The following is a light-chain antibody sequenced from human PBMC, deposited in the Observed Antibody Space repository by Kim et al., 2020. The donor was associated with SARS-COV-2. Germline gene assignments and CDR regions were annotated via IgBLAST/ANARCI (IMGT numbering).Light chain of an antibody. Sequence: PGQSVTISCTGTSSDVGTSKYVFWYQQHPGKAPNLMIYDVNKRPSGVPDRFSGSKSGNTASLTISGLQAEDEADYYCCSNAGGKYVFGTGTKVTVL. CDR1: SSDVGTSKY. V-gene: IGLV2-11*01. CDR3: CSNAGGKYV. CDR2: DVN. J-gene: IGLJ1*01.